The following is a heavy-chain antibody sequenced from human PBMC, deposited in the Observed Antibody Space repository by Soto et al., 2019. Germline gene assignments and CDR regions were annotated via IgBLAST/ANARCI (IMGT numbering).Heavy chain of an antibody. D-gene: IGHD3-10*01. CDR2: IYYSGST. V-gene: IGHV4-39*01. J-gene: IGHJ4*02. CDR3: ASRHIGSQITMVRGVFDY. Sequence: SETLSLTCTVSGGSISSSSYYWGWIRQPPGKGLEWIGSIYYSGSTYYNPSLKSRVTISVDTSKNQFSLKLSSVTAADTAVYYCASRHIGSQITMVRGVFDYWGQGTLVTVSS. CDR1: GGSISSSSYY.